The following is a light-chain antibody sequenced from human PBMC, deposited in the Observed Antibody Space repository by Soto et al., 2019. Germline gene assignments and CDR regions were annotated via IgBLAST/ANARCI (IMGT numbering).Light chain of an antibody. CDR3: QQYNSYSPRT. CDR1: QSISSW. J-gene: IGKJ1*01. CDR2: DAS. V-gene: IGKV1-5*01. Sequence: DIQMTQSPSTLSASVGDRVTITCRASQSISSWLAWYQQKPGKAPKLLIYDASSLDSGVPSRFSGSGSGTEVTLTISSLQPDDFATYYCQQYNSYSPRTFGQGTKVEIK.